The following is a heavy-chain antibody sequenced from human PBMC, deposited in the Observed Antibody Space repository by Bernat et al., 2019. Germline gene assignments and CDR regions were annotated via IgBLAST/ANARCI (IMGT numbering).Heavy chain of an antibody. V-gene: IGHV1-69*17. CDR2: IIPLFGIA. CDR3: ARDADSGYDSHY. J-gene: IGHJ4*02. D-gene: IGHD5-12*01. Sequence: QVQLVQSGAEVKKPGSSVKVSCKASGGTSSSYAISWVRQAPGQGLEWMGGIIPLFGIANYAQKFQGRVTITADKSTSTAYMELSSLRSEDTAVYYCARDADSGYDSHYWGQGTLVTVSS. CDR1: GGTSSSYA.